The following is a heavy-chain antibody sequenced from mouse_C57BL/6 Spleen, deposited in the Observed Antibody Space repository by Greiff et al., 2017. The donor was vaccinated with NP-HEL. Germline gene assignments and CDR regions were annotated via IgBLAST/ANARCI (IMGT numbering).Heavy chain of an antibody. CDR3: TREASANWDYYAMDY. CDR2: ISSGGDYI. Sequence: EVKLVESGEGLVKPGGSLKLSCAASGFTFSSYAMSWVRQTPEKRLEWVAYISSGGDYIYYADTVKGRFTISRDNARNTLYLQMSSLKSEDTAMYYCTREASANWDYYAMDYWGQGTSVTVSS. D-gene: IGHD4-1*01. CDR1: GFTFSSYA. J-gene: IGHJ4*01. V-gene: IGHV5-9-1*02.